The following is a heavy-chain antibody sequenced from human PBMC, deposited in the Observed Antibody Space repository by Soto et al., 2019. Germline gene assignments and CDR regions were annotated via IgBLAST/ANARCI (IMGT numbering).Heavy chain of an antibody. J-gene: IGHJ4*02. D-gene: IGHD3-3*01. V-gene: IGHV4-4*07. CDR2: IDTSGST. CDR3: ARGGNDLWSGPFDY. Sequence: PSETLSLTCSVSGGSISTYYCNWIRQPAGKGLEWIGRIDTSGSTNYNPSLKSRVTMSVDTSKNQFSLKLSSVTAADTAVYYCARGGNDLWSGPFDYWGQGTPVTVSS. CDR1: GGSISTYY.